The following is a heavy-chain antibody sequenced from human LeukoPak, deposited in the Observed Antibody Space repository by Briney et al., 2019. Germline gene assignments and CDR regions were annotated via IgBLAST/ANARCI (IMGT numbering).Heavy chain of an antibody. J-gene: IGHJ6*02. CDR2: ISHSGRT. CDR1: GGSFSAYY. V-gene: IGHV4-34*01. CDR3: ARINDFWSGPTLDV. Sequence: SETLSLTCAVYGGSFSAYYWSWIRQPPGMGLEWIGDISHSGRTTYNPSLESRVTISIDKSKNQFSLKLNSVTAADTAVYYCARINDFWSGPTLDVWGQGTTVTVSS. D-gene: IGHD3-3*01.